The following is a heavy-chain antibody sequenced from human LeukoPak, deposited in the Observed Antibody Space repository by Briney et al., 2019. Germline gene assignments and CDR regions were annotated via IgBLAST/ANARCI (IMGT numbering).Heavy chain of an antibody. CDR2: IYYNGIT. V-gene: IGHV4-39*07. J-gene: IGHJ4*02. CDR3: ARRIVVVPAATDYFDY. D-gene: IGHD2-2*01. CDR1: GGSITRSSFY. Sequence: SETLSLTCTVSGGSITRSSFYWGWIRQPPGRGLEWLGRIYYNGITHHNPSLGGRVTISVVTSKNQFSLKLSSVTAADTAVYYCARRIVVVPAATDYFDYWGQGTLVTVSS.